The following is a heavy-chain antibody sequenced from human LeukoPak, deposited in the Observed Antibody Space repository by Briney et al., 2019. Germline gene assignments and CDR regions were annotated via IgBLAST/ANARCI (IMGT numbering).Heavy chain of an antibody. CDR3: ARFCSGGRCPDY. J-gene: IGHJ4*02. Sequence: SETLSLTRTVSGGSISSYYWTWIRQPPGKGLEWIGYIYYSGSTNYNPSLKSRVTISVDTSKNQFSLKLSSVTAADTAVYYCARFCSGGRCPDYWGQGTLVTASS. CDR1: GGSISSYY. CDR2: IYYSGST. V-gene: IGHV4-59*01. D-gene: IGHD2-15*01.